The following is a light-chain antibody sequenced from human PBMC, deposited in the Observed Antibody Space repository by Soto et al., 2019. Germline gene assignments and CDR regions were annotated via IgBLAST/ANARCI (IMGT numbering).Light chain of an antibody. V-gene: IGKV3-20*01. CDR2: GTS. CDR1: QSVSGR. J-gene: IGKJ5*01. CDR3: QQYGASPIS. Sequence: EVVLTQSPGTLSLSPGERATLFCRASQSVSGRLAWYQQKPGQAPRLVMSGTSTRASGTPVRFRGGGSGTDYTLTITRLEHEDFELYYCQQYGASPISFGQGTRLEIK.